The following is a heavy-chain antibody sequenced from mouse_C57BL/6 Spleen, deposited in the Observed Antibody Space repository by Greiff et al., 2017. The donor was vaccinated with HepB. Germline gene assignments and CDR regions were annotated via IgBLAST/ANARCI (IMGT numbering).Heavy chain of an antibody. Sequence: EVQLKESGPGLAKPSQTLSLTCSVTGYSITSDYWNWIRKFPGNKLEYMGYISYSGSTYYNPSLKSRISITRDTSKNQYYLQLNSVTTEDTATYYCASSFYYGPAWFAYWGQGTLVTVSA. CDR2: ISYSGST. J-gene: IGHJ3*01. CDR3: ASSFYYGPAWFAY. D-gene: IGHD1-1*01. V-gene: IGHV3-8*01. CDR1: GYSITSDY.